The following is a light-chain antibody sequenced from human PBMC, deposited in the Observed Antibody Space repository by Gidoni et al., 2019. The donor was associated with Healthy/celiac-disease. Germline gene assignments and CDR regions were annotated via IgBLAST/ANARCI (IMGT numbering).Light chain of an antibody. J-gene: IGLJ3*02. CDR2: RNN. Sequence: QAGLTQPPSVSKGLRQTATLTCTGNSNNVGNQGAAWLQQHQGHPPKLLSSRNNNRPSGISELFSASSSGNTASLTITGLQPEDEADYYCSAWDSSLSARVFGGGTKLTVL. V-gene: IGLV10-54*04. CDR3: SAWDSSLSARV. CDR1: SNNVGNQG.